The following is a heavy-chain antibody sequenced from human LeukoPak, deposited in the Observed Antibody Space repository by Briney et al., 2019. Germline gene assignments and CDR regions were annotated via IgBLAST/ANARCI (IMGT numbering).Heavy chain of an antibody. CDR3: ARGGRLYYDSSDAFDT. J-gene: IGHJ3*02. D-gene: IGHD3-3*01. CDR1: GGSISSGSYY. CDR2: IYTSGST. Sequence: PSETLSLTCTVAGGSISSGSYYWSWIRQPAGKGLEWIGRIYTSGSTNYNPSLKSRVTISVDTSKNQFSLKLSSVTAADTAVYYCARGGRLYYDSSDAFDTWGQGTMVTVSS. V-gene: IGHV4-61*02.